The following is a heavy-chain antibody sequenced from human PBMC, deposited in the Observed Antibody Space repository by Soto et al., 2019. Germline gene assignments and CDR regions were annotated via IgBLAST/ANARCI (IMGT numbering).Heavy chain of an antibody. CDR2: IYHSGST. D-gene: IGHD3-22*01. CDR1: GGSISSGGYS. Sequence: KTSETLSLTCAVSGGSISSGGYSWSWIRQPPGKGLERIGYIYHSGSTYYNPSLKSRVTISVDRSKNQFSLKLSSVTAADTAVYYCARVGMSGYYYWNWFDPWGQGTLVTVSS. CDR3: ARVGMSGYYYWNWFDP. J-gene: IGHJ5*02. V-gene: IGHV4-30-2*01.